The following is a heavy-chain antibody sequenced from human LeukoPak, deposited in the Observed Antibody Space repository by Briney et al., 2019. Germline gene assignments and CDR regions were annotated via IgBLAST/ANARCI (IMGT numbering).Heavy chain of an antibody. Sequence: PSQTLSLTCTVSGGSLSSGGYYWSWIRQHPGKGLEWLGYIYYSGSTYYNPSLKSRVTISVDTSKNQFSLKLSSVTAADTAVYYCARAPTVVVPAAKGDWFDPWGQGTLVTVSS. CDR2: IYYSGST. D-gene: IGHD2-2*01. CDR3: ARAPTVVVPAAKGDWFDP. J-gene: IGHJ5*02. CDR1: GGSLSSGGYY. V-gene: IGHV4-31*03.